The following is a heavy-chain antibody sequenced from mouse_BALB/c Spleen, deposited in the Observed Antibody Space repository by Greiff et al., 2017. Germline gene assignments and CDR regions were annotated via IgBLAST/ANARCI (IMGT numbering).Heavy chain of an antibody. D-gene: IGHD2-3*01. V-gene: IGHV1-87*01. Sequence: VQLVESGAELARPGASVKLSCKASGYTFTSYWMQWVKQRPGQGLEWIGAIYPGDGDTRYTQKFKGKATLTADKSSSTAYMQLSSLASEDSAVYYCAVGDGWFAYWGQGTLVTVSA. CDR2: IYPGDGDT. CDR3: AVGDGWFAY. CDR1: GYTFTSYW. J-gene: IGHJ3*01.